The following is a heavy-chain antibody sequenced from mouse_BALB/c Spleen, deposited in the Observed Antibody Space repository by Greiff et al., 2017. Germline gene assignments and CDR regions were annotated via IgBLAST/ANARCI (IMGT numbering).Heavy chain of an antibody. J-gene: IGHJ2*01. CDR2: ISSGGST. CDR3: ARGGNYYFDY. CDR1: GFTFSSYA. Sequence: VQRVESGGGLVKPGGSLKLSCAASGFTFSSYAMSWVRQTPEKRLEWVASISSGGSTYYPDSVKGRFTISRDNARNILYLQMSSLRSEDTAMYYCARGGNYYFDYWGQGTTLTVSS. V-gene: IGHV5-6-5*01. D-gene: IGHD2-1*01.